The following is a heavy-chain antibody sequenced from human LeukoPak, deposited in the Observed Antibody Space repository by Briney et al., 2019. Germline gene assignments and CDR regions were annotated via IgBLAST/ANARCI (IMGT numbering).Heavy chain of an antibody. CDR2: VSASGYT. CDR1: GDSMKNSY. J-gene: IGHJ5*02. Sequence: PSETLSLTCTVSGDSMKNSYWTWIRRPVGNAMEWIGRVSASGYTSHNPSLKSRVIMSVDVSTNQFSLNLTSVTAADTAVYFCAKDLSRQRRGLNYGPWFDPWGRGTLVTVSS. D-gene: IGHD5-18*01. V-gene: IGHV4-4*07. CDR3: AKDLSRQRRGLNYGPWFDP.